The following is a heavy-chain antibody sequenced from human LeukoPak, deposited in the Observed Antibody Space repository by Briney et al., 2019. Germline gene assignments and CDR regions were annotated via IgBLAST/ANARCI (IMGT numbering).Heavy chain of an antibody. CDR3: ARYYIAVAGREDFDY. CDR1: GYTFTSYG. D-gene: IGHD6-19*01. CDR2: ISAYNGNT. V-gene: IGHV1-18*01. Sequence: ASVKVSCKASGYTFTSYGISWVRQAPGQGLEWMGWISAYNGNTNYAQKLQGRVTMTTDTSTSTAYMEPRSLRSDDTAVYYCARYYIAVAGREDFDYWGQGTLVTVSS. J-gene: IGHJ4*02.